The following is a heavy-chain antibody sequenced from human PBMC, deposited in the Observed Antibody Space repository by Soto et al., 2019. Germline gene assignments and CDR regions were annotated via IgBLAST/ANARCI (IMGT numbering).Heavy chain of an antibody. J-gene: IGHJ4*02. CDR3: AKEGIVLMVYAIDY. V-gene: IGHV3-23*01. Sequence: PGGSLRLSCAASGFTFSSYAMSWVRQAPEKGLEWVSAISGSGGSTYYADSVKGRFTISRDNSKNTLYLQMNSLRAEDTAVYYCAKEGIVLMVYAIDYWGQGTLVTVSS. CDR2: ISGSGGST. CDR1: GFTFSSYA. D-gene: IGHD2-8*01.